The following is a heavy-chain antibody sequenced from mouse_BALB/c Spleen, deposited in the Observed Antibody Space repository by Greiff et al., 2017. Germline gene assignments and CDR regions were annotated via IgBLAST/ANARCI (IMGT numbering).Heavy chain of an antibody. J-gene: IGHJ4*01. V-gene: IGHV10S3*01. D-gene: IGHD2-4*01. CDR2: IRSKSNNYAT. CDR3: VRESYYDYDGYAMDY. Sequence: EVQLVETGGGLVQPKGSLKLSCAASGFTFNTNAMNWVRQAPGKGLEWVARIRSKSNNYATYYADSVKDRFTISRDDSQSMLYLQMNNLKTEDTAMYYCVRESYYDYDGYAMDYWGQGTSVTVSS. CDR1: GFTFNTNA.